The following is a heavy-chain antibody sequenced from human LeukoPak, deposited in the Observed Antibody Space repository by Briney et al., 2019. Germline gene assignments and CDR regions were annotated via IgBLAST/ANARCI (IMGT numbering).Heavy chain of an antibody. J-gene: IGHJ4*02. CDR3: ARGRACSY. CDR1: GGSFSGYY. V-gene: IGHV4-34*01. Sequence: SETLSLTCAVYGGSFSGYYWSWIRQPPGKGLEWIGEINHSGSTNYNPSLKSRVTISVDTSKNQFSLKLSSVTAADTAVYYCARGRACSYWGQGTLVTVSS. D-gene: IGHD2-15*01. CDR2: INHSGST.